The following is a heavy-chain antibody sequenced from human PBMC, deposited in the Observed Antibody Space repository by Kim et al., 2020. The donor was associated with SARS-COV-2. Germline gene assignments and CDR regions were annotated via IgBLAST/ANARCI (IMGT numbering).Heavy chain of an antibody. J-gene: IGHJ4*02. D-gene: IGHD3-10*02. CDR3: ARDSVRGVIVFDY. V-gene: IGHV1-3*01. Sequence: ASVKVSCKASGYTFTSYAMHWVRQAPGQRLEWMGWINAGNANTKYSQKFQGRVTITRDTSASTAYMELSSLRSEDTAVYYCARDSVRGVIVFDYWGQGTLVTVSS. CDR2: INAGNANT. CDR1: GYTFTSYA.